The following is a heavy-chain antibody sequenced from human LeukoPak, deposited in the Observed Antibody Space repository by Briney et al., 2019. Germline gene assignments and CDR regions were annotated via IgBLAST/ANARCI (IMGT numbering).Heavy chain of an antibody. V-gene: IGHV3-23*01. CDR2: ISGSGGRT. J-gene: IGHJ5*02. CDR3: AKWSRRITMVRGVIPNWFET. Sequence: PGGSLRLSCAASGFTFSSFAMSCVRHAPGKGLEGVSDISGSGGRTYYADSVKGRLTISRDNSKNTLYLQMNSLRAEATAVYYCAKWSRRITMVRGVIPNWFETCGAGALVTVSS. CDR1: GFTFSSFA. D-gene: IGHD3-10*01.